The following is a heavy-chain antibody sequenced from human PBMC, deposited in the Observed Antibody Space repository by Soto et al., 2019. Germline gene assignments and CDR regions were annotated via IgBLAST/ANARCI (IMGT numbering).Heavy chain of an antibody. J-gene: IGHJ5*02. CDR1: GYSFNIYA. V-gene: IGHV1-3*04. Sequence: QVQLVQSGAEVKKPGASVRVSCQASGYSFNIYAIHWVRQAPGQGLEWMGWINTANGNTEYSQKFQGRVTFTRDTSATTAYMDLSSLRSEDTATYYCARRYNSAGWFDPWGQGTLVTVSS. CDR2: INTANGNT. D-gene: IGHD1-1*01. CDR3: ARRYNSAGWFDP.